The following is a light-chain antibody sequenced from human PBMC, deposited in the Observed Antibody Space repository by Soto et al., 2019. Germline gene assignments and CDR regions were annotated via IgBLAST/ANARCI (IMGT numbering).Light chain of an antibody. CDR3: CSYAGSSTVV. CDR2: EGS. V-gene: IGLV2-23*01. Sequence: QSVMTQPASVSGSPGQSITISCTGTSSDVGSYNLVSWYQQHPGKAPKLMIYEGSKWPSGVSNRFSGSKSGNTASLTISGLQAEDEADYYCCSYAGSSTVVFGGGTKLTVI. CDR1: SSDVGSYNL. J-gene: IGLJ2*01.